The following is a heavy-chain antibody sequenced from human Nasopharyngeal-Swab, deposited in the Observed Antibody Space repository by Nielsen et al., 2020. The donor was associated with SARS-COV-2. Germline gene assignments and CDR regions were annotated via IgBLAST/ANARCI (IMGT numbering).Heavy chain of an antibody. D-gene: IGHD6-6*01. V-gene: IGHV4-59*01. CDR1: GGSISSYY. CDR2: IYCSGST. CDR3: ASVYSSSDSAFDI. Sequence: SETLSLTCTVSGGSISSYYWSWIRQPPGKGLEWIGYIYCSGSTNYNPSLKSRVTISVDTSKNQFSLKLSSVTAADTAVYYCASVYSSSDSAFDIWGQGTMVTVSS. J-gene: IGHJ3*02.